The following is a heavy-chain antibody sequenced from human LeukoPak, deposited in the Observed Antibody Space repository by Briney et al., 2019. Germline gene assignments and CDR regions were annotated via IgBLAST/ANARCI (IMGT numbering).Heavy chain of an antibody. CDR3: ARELREGYNYGGFDY. V-gene: IGHV3-20*04. CDR2: INWNGGST. Sequence: GGSLRLSCAASGFTFDDYGMSWVRQAPGKGLEWVSGINWNGGSTGYADSVKGRFTISRDNAKNSLYLQMNSLRAEDTALYYCARELREGYNYGGFDYWGQGTLVTVSS. CDR1: GFTFDDYG. J-gene: IGHJ4*02. D-gene: IGHD5-24*01.